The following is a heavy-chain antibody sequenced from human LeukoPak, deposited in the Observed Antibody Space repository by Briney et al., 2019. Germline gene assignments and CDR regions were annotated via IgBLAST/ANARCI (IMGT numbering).Heavy chain of an antibody. CDR1: GFTFSSYW. V-gene: IGHV3-7*01. CDR3: ARRIVAYYYGSGLDY. Sequence: GGSLRLSCAASGFTFSSYWMSWVRQAPGKGLEWVANIKQDESEEYYLDYVKCRFHISRDNAKNSFYLQMNSLSAEDTAVYFCARRIVAYYYGSGLDYWGQGNLVTVSS. D-gene: IGHD3-10*01. J-gene: IGHJ4*02. CDR2: IKQDESEE.